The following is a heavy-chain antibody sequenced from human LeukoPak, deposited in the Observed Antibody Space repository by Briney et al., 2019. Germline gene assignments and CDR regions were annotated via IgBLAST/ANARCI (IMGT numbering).Heavy chain of an antibody. V-gene: IGHV3-23*01. D-gene: IGHD1-26*01. CDR3: ARVGGSYWGWFDP. CDR1: GFTFSSYG. CDR2: ISGSGGST. J-gene: IGHJ5*02. Sequence: PGGSLRLSCAASGFTFSSYGMSWVRQAPGKGLEWVSAISGSGGSTYYADSVKGRFTISRDNSKNTLYLQMNSLRAEDTAVYYCARVGGSYWGWFDPWGQGTLVTVSS.